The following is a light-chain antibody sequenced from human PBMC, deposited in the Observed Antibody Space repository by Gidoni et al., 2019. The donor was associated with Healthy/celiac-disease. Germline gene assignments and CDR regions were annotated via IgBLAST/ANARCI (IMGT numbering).Light chain of an antibody. V-gene: IGLV1-44*01. CDR1: SSNIGSNT. CDR3: AAWDDSLNGLV. Sequence: HSVLTQPPSTSGTPGLRVTISCSGSSSNIGSNTANWYQQPPATAPKLLIYSNNQRPSGVPDRFSGSKSGTSASLAISGLQSEDEADYYCAAWDDSLNGLVFGGGTKLTVL. CDR2: SNN. J-gene: IGLJ2*01.